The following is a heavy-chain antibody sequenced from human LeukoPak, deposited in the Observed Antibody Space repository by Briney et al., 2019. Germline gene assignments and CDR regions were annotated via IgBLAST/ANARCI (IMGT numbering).Heavy chain of an antibody. CDR1: GYSISSGYY. CDR2: IYHSGST. J-gene: IGHJ4*02. CDR3: ARLVVVPAAIPDNFDY. D-gene: IGHD2-2*01. V-gene: IGHV4-38-2*01. Sequence: SETLSLTCAVSGYSISSGYYWGWIRQPPGKGLEWIGSIYHSGSTHYNPSLKSRVTISVDTSKNQFSLKLSSVTAADTAVYYCARLVVVPAAIPDNFDYWGQGTLVTVSS.